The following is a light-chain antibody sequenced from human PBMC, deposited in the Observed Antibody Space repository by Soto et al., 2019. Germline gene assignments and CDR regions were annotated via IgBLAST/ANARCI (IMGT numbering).Light chain of an antibody. J-gene: IGLJ2*01. CDR3: SSYTSISTV. V-gene: IGLV2-14*01. CDR1: SSDVGGYNY. Sequence: QSALTQPASVSGSPGQSITISCTGTSSDVGGYNYVSWYQQHPGKAPKLMIYEVSNRPSGVSNRLSGSKSGNTASLTISGLQAEDEADYYCSSYTSISTVFGGGTKVAVL. CDR2: EVS.